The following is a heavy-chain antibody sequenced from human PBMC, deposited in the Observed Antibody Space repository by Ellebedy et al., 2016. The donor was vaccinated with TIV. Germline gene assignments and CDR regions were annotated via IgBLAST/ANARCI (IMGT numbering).Heavy chain of an antibody. CDR1: GFTFTNYW. Sequence: GESLKISCAASGFTFTNYWIHWVRQAPGKGLVWLSCINIYGNRTSYADSVKGRFTISRDNSKNTLYLQMNSLRAEDTAVYYCASRPNGDFHFLDYWGQGTLVTVSS. D-gene: IGHD4-17*01. CDR3: ASRPNGDFHFLDY. J-gene: IGHJ4*02. V-gene: IGHV3-74*01. CDR2: INIYGNRT.